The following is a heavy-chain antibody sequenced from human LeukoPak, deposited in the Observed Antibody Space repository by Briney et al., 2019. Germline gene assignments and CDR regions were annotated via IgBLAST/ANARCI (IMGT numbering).Heavy chain of an antibody. CDR3: ARVSCSSTSCKRYYYYGMDV. V-gene: IGHV4-31*03. Sequence: SETLSLTCTVSGGSISSGGYYWSWIRQHPGKGLEWIGYIYYSGSNYYNPSLKSRVTISVDTSKNRFSLKLSSVTAADTAVYYCARVSCSSTSCKRYYYYGMDVWGKGTTVTVSS. D-gene: IGHD2-2*01. J-gene: IGHJ6*04. CDR2: IYYSGSN. CDR1: GGSISSGGYY.